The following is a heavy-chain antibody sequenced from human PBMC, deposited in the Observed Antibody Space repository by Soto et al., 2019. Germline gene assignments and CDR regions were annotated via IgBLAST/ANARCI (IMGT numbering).Heavy chain of an antibody. J-gene: IGHJ4*02. CDR2: INHSGST. D-gene: IGHD1-26*01. CDR1: GGSFSGYY. V-gene: IGHV4-34*01. Sequence: QVQLQQWGAGLLKPSETLSLTCAVYGGSFSGYYWSWIRQPPGKGLEWIGEINHSGSTNYNPSLKSRVDISVDTSKNQFSLKLSSVTAADTAVYYCARGSGSSATYFDYWGQGTLVTVSS. CDR3: ARGSGSSATYFDY.